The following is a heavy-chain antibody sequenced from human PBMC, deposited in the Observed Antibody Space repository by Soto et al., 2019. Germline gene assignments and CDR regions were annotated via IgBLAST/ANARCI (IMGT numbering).Heavy chain of an antibody. CDR1: GGSISSGGYY. V-gene: IGHV4-31*03. Sequence: SETLSLTCTVSGGSISSGGYYWSWIRQHPGKGLEWIGYIYYSGSTYYNPSLKSRVTISVDTSKNQFSLKLSSVTAADTAVYYCARGSGATHHFDYWGQGTLVTVSS. CDR3: ARGSGATHHFDY. J-gene: IGHJ4*02. D-gene: IGHD1-26*01. CDR2: IYYSGST.